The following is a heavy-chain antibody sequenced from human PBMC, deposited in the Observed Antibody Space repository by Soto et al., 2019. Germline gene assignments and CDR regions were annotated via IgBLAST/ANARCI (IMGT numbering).Heavy chain of an antibody. CDR1: GYTLTRYT. D-gene: IGHD2-15*01. CDR3: ARGIATGQLDP. CDR2: VNPDNGNT. Sequence: GSVKVSFKASGYTLTRYTMNCDRQAPGQRLEWMGWVNPDNGNTKSSQKFQDRVIITRDTSASKAYMDLSSLRSEDTAVYYCARGIATGQLDPWGQGTLGTGSS. J-gene: IGHJ5*02. V-gene: IGHV1-3*01.